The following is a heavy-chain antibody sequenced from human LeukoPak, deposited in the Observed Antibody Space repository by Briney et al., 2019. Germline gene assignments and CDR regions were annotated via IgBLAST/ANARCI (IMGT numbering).Heavy chain of an antibody. J-gene: IGHJ4*02. CDR2: ISSSAGTT. CDR3: AKDQRPMITFGGVIAD. CDR1: GFTFSSYE. V-gene: IGHV3-48*03. D-gene: IGHD3-16*02. Sequence: PGGSLRLSCAASGFTFSSYEMNWVRQAPGKGLECVSYISSSAGTTYYADSVKGRFTISRDNAKNSLYLQMNSLRAEDTAMYYCAKDQRPMITFGGVIADWGQGTLVTVSS.